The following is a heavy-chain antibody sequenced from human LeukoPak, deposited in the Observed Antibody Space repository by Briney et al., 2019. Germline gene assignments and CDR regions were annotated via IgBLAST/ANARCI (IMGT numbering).Heavy chain of an antibody. CDR1: GYTFTTYA. CDR2: INTNTGNP. V-gene: IGHV7-4-1*02. J-gene: IGHJ5*02. Sequence: ASVKVSCKASGYTFTTYAMNWVRQAPGQGLEWMGWINTNTGNPTYAQGFTGRFVFSLDTSVSTAYLQISSLKAEDTAVYFCAREVVVDRFDPWGQGTLVTVSS. D-gene: IGHD2-15*01. CDR3: AREVVVDRFDP.